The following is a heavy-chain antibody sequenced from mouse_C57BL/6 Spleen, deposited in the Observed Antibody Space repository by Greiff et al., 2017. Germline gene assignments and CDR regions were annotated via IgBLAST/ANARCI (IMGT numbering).Heavy chain of an antibody. CDR2: ISGGGGNT. CDR3: ARQEDSFYAMDY. CDR1: GFTFSSYT. V-gene: IGHV5-9*01. J-gene: IGHJ4*01. Sequence: EVKVVESGGGLVKPGGSLKLSCAASGFTFSSYTMSWVRQTPEKRLEWVATISGGGGNTYYPDSVKGRFTISRDNAKNTLYLQMSSLRSEDTALYYCARQEDSFYAMDYWGQGTSVTVSS.